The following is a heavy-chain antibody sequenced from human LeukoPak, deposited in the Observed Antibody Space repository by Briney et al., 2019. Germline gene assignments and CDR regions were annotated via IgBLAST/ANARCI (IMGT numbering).Heavy chain of an antibody. CDR2: ISSSATTI. J-gene: IGHJ4*02. CDR1: GFTFSDYY. CDR3: AKDRSKGYGSGSSYIRAQKYYFDY. Sequence: PGGSLRLSCAASGFTFSDYYMSWIRQAPGKGLEWVSYISSSATTIYYADSVKGRFTISRDNSKNTLYLQMNSLRADDTAVYYCAKDRSKGYGSGSSYIRAQKYYFDYWGQGTLVTVSS. D-gene: IGHD3-10*01. V-gene: IGHV3-11*04.